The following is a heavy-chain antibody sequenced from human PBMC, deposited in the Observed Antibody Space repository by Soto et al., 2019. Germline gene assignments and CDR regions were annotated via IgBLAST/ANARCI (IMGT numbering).Heavy chain of an antibody. V-gene: IGHV3-74*01. CDR2: ISGDGVHT. D-gene: IGHD3-16*01. CDR3: ARVGCVGEWDF. CDR1: GFTFSRYW. J-gene: IGHJ4*02. Sequence: EVQLAESGGGLIQPGGSLRLSCATSGFTFSRYWIHWVRQAPGEGLVWVSRISGDGVHTDYAESVKGRFTVSRDIAKSTGYLQMNNLRAEDTAIYYCARVGCVGEWDFWGQGILVTVSS.